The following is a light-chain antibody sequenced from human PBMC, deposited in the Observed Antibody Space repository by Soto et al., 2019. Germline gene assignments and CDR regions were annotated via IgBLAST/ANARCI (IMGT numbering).Light chain of an antibody. Sequence: DIVLTQSPGTLSLSPGESATLFCRASQSVSGNYLAWYQHKPGQAPMLLIYAASSRATGIPCRFSGSGSETDFSLTSRRLEPEDFAVYYCQHYGASMTFGGGTRLEIE. CDR2: AAS. CDR1: QSVSGNY. V-gene: IGKV3-20*01. J-gene: IGKJ5*01. CDR3: QHYGASMT.